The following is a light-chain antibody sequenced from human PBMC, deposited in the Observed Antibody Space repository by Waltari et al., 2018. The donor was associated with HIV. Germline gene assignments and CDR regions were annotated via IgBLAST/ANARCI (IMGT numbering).Light chain of an antibody. CDR2: KTK. V-gene: IGLV1-44*01. CDR1: SSTVGRNS. CDR3: AAWDDSLNGPL. Sequence: QSVLTQPPSASGTPGQRLTISCSGSSSTVGRNSESWYRQFPGTAPKLLIYKTKQRPSGVPDRFSGSKSGTSASLAISGLQSDDESVYYCAAWDDSLNGPLFGGGTQLTVL. J-gene: IGLJ2*01.